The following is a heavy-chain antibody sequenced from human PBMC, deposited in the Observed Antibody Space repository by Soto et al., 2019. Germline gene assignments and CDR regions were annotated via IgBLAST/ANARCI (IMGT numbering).Heavy chain of an antibody. V-gene: IGHV3-21*01. CDR3: ARDARDHYYYYYMDV. Sequence: EVQLVESGGGLVKPGGSLRLSCAASGFTFSSYSMNWVRQAPGKGLEWVSSISSSSSYIYYADSVKGRFTISGDNAKNSLYLQMNSLRAEDTAVYYCARDARDHYYYYYMDVWGKGTTVTVSS. CDR2: ISSSSSYI. CDR1: GFTFSSYS. J-gene: IGHJ6*03.